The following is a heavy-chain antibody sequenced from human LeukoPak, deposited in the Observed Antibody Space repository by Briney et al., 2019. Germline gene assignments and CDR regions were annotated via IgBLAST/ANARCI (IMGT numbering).Heavy chain of an antibody. J-gene: IGHJ2*01. CDR1: GGSISSSSYY. CDR3: AREGGDYGGNSQFWYFDL. D-gene: IGHD4-23*01. V-gene: IGHV4-39*07. CDR2: IYYSGST. Sequence: SETLSLTCTVSGGSISSSSYYWGWIRQPPGKGLEWIGSIYYSGSTYYNPSLKSRVTISVDTSKNQFSLKLSSVTAADTAVYYCAREGGDYGGNSQFWYFDLWGRGTLVTVSS.